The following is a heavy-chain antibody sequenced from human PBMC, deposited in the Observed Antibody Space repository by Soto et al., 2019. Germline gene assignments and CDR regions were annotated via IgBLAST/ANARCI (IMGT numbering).Heavy chain of an antibody. D-gene: IGHD3-10*01. CDR2: ISYDGSNK. J-gene: IGHJ4*02. Sequence: QVQLVESGGGVVQPGRSLRLSCAASGFTFSSYGMHWVRQAPGKGLEWVAVISYDGSNKYYADSVKGRFTISRDNSKNTLYLQMNSLRAEDTAVYYCAKAGLIWFGELSGYGGQGTLVTVSS. CDR1: GFTFSSYG. CDR3: AKAGLIWFGELSGY. V-gene: IGHV3-30*18.